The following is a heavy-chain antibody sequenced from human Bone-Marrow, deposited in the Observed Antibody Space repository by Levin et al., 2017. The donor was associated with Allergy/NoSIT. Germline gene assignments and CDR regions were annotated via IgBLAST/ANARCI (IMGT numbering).Heavy chain of an antibody. Sequence: GESLKISCKGSGYSFTSYWISLVRQMPGQGLEWMGRIDPSDSYTNYSPSFQGHVTLSADQSISTAYLQWSSLKASDTAMYYWATHILRLGELSLYHHDAFDIWGQGTMVTVSS. CDR3: ATHILRLGELSLYHHDAFDI. CDR2: IDPSDSYT. V-gene: IGHV5-10-1*01. J-gene: IGHJ3*02. D-gene: IGHD3-16*02. CDR1: GYSFTSYW.